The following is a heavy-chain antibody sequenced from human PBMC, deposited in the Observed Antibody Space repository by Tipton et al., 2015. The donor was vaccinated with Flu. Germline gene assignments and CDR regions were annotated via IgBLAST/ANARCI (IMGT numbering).Heavy chain of an antibody. Sequence: GSLRLSCAASGFTFSGHWMHWVRQAPGKGLVWVSHSNYDGSTTHYADSVKGRFTISRDNAKSTLYLQMSSLRAEDAAGYYCVRTLGGAGAYWGRGTLVTVSS. CDR2: SNYDGSTT. CDR3: VRTLGGAGAY. D-gene: IGHD6-19*01. V-gene: IGHV3-74*01. J-gene: IGHJ4*02. CDR1: GFTFSGHW.